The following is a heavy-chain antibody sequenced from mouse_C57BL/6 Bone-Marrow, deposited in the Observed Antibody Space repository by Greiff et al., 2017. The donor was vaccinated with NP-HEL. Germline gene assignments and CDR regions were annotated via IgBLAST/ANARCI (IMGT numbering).Heavy chain of an antibody. CDR3: ARNGGYYGAWFAY. J-gene: IGHJ3*01. CDR2: IWPGGGT. V-gene: IGHV2-9-1*01. CDR1: GFSLTSYA. Sequence: VKVVESGPGLVAPSQSLSITCTVSGFSLTSYAISWVRQPPGKGLEWLGVIWPGGGTHYNSALKSRLSFSKDNSKSQVFLKRNSLQTDDTARYYCARNGGYYGAWFAYWGQGTLVTVSA. D-gene: IGHD1-1*01.